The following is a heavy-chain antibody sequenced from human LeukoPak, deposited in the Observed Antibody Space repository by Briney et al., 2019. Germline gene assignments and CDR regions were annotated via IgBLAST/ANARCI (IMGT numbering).Heavy chain of an antibody. CDR1: GFTFDNYA. D-gene: IGHD5-24*01. V-gene: IGHV3-23*01. CDR2: ISGSGVYT. Sequence: PGRSLRLSCASSGFTFDNYAMHWVRQAPGKGLEWVSGISGSGVYTYYADSVKGRFTISRDNSKNTLYLVMNSLRVDDTAVYYCAKAVDLATISVDIWGQGTMVTVSS. J-gene: IGHJ3*02. CDR3: AKAVDLATISVDI.